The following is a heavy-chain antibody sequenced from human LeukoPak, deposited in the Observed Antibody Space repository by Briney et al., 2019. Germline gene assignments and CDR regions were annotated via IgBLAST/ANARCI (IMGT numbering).Heavy chain of an antibody. J-gene: IGHJ4*02. CDR3: ATGGRSTVTEFDY. V-gene: IGHV3-21*04. CDR1: GFTFSTYS. D-gene: IGHD4-17*01. CDR2: ISSRSYI. Sequence: GGSLRLSCAASGFTFSTYSMNWVRQAPGKGLEWVSSISSRSYIYYADSVKGRFIISRDNAKNPLYLQMNSLRAEDTAVYYCATGGRSTVTEFDYWGQGTLVTVSS.